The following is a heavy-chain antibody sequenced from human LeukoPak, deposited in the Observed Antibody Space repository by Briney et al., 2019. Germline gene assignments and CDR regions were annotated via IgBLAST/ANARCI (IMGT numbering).Heavy chain of an antibody. CDR2: ISGGGGST. CDR1: GFTFSSYA. Sequence: PGGSLRLSCAASGFTFSSYAMSWVRQAPGKGLEWVSTISGGGGSTYYADSVKGRFTISRDNSKNTLYLQMNSLRAEDTAVYYCAKRYYGSGSYYGFDYWGQGTLVTVSS. V-gene: IGHV3-23*01. D-gene: IGHD3-10*01. CDR3: AKRYYGSGSYYGFDY. J-gene: IGHJ4*02.